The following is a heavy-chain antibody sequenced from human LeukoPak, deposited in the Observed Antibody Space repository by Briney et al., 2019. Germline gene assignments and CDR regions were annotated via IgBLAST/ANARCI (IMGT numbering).Heavy chain of an antibody. J-gene: IGHJ6*02. V-gene: IGHV4-59*08. CDR2: IYYSGST. Sequence: PPETLSLTCTVSGGSINNYYWSWIRQPPGKGLEWIGYIYYSGSTNYNPSLKSRVTISVDTSKNQFSLKPSSVTAADTAVYYCARHFSGSYLYGMDVWGQGTTVTV. D-gene: IGHD1-26*01. CDR3: ARHFSGSYLYGMDV. CDR1: GGSINNYY.